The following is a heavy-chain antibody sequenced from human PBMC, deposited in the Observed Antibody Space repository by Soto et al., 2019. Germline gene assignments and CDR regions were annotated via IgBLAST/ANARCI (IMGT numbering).Heavy chain of an antibody. V-gene: IGHV4-59*01. CDR1: GGSISSYS. CDR2: IYHTGST. D-gene: IGHD3-3*01. Sequence: SETLSLTCTVSGGSISSYSWNWFRQPPGKGLEWIGYIYHTGSTNYNPSLKSRVTILVDTSKNQFTLRLSSVTAADTAVYYCARETVEWPTHFDYWGQGTLVTVSS. J-gene: IGHJ4*02. CDR3: ARETVEWPTHFDY.